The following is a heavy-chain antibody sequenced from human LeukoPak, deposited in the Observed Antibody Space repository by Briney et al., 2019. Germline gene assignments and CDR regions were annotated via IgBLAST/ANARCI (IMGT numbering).Heavy chain of an antibody. Sequence: GGSLRLSCAASGFTFSSYAMSWVRQAPGKGLEWVSAISGSGGSTYYADSVKGRFTISRDNSKNTMYLQMNSLRADDTAVYYCPPSSTMGGGFDYWGQGTLVTVSS. CDR3: PPSSTMGGGFDY. CDR1: GFTFSSYA. J-gene: IGHJ4*02. V-gene: IGHV3-23*01. CDR2: ISGSGGST. D-gene: IGHD3-10*01.